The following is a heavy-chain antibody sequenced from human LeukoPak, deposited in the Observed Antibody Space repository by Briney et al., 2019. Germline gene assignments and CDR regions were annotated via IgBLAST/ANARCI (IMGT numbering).Heavy chain of an antibody. CDR1: GFTFSTYA. Sequence: PGGSLRLSCAASGFTFSTYAMSWVRQTPGKGLEWVSSITGRGDSTYLADSVKGRFTISRDNSKNTLYLQMNSLRAEDTAIYYCAKGTLGSCSGARCYPFDYWGQGTLVNVSS. D-gene: IGHD2-15*01. J-gene: IGHJ4*02. CDR2: ITGRGDST. CDR3: AKGTLGSCSGARCYPFDY. V-gene: IGHV3-23*01.